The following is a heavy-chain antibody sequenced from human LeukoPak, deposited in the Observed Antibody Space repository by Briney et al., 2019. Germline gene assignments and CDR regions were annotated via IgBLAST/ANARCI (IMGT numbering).Heavy chain of an antibody. J-gene: IGHJ4*02. CDR1: GFTFSRSS. D-gene: IGHD6-13*01. Sequence: GGSLRLSCAASGFTFSRSSINWVRQATGKGREWVSSIISSSYIYYAEPVKGRFTVFRDNAKNSLYLQMNSLRVEDMAVYYCARDPINIATAANGFDYWGQGTLVTVSS. V-gene: IGHV3-21*01. CDR3: ARDPINIATAANGFDY. CDR2: IISSSYI.